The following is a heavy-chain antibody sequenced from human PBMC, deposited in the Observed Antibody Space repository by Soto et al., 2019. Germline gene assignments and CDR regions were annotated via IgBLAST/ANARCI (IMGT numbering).Heavy chain of an antibody. V-gene: IGHV4-61*08. Sequence: SETLSLTCTVSGGSISSGGYYWSWIRQHPGKGLEWIGYVYYSGSTNYNPSLKSRVTISVDTSKNQFSLKLSSVTAADTAVYYCARADGDYDFNGYYYYYMDVWGKGTTVTVSS. CDR2: VYYSGST. D-gene: IGHD4-17*01. CDR3: ARADGDYDFNGYYYYYMDV. CDR1: GGSISSGGYY. J-gene: IGHJ6*03.